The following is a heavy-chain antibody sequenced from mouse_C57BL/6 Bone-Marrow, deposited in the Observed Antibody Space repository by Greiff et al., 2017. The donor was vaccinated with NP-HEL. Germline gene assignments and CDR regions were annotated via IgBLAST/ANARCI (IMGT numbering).Heavy chain of an antibody. Sequence: QVQLQQPGAELVMPGASVKLSCKASGYTFTSYWMHWVKQRPGQGLEWIGEIDPSDSYPNYNQKFKGKSTLTVDKSSSTAYMQLSSLTSEDAAVYYCARDSYYDGSRRGDYAMDYWGQGTSVTVSS. V-gene: IGHV1-69*01. D-gene: IGHD1-1*01. J-gene: IGHJ4*01. CDR3: ARDSYYDGSRRGDYAMDY. CDR2: IDPSDSYP. CDR1: GYTFTSYW.